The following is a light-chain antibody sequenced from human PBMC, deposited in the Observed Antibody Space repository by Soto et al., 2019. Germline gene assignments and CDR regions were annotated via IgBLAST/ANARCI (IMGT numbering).Light chain of an antibody. V-gene: IGLV3-21*02. CDR3: HVWDSRSEHFV. Sequence: SYVLTQPPSVSVAPGQTARITCGGNNIGSKNVHWYQQKPGQAPVWVVFDDSDRPSGISERFSGSNSGNTATLTISRVEAGDEADYFCHVWDSRSEHFVFGAGTKVTVL. J-gene: IGLJ1*01. CDR1: NIGSKN. CDR2: DDS.